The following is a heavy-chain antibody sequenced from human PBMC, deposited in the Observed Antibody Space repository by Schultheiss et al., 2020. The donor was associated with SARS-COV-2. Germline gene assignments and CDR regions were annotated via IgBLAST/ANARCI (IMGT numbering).Heavy chain of an antibody. J-gene: IGHJ1*01. CDR1: GFSLSTSGMC. Sequence: SGPTLVKPTQTLTLTCTFSGFSLSTSGMCVSWIRQPPGKALEWIGYIYYSGSTNYNPSLKSRVTISVDTSKNQFSLKLSSVTAADTAVYYCARHLPNSGSYYFQHWGQGTLVTVSS. CDR2: IYYSGST. D-gene: IGHD1-26*01. V-gene: IGHV4-61*08. CDR3: ARHLPNSGSYYFQH.